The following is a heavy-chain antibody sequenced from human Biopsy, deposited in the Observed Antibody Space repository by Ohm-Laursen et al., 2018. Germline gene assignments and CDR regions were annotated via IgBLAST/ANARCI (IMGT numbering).Heavy chain of an antibody. CDR1: GGSINSANYF. Sequence: TLSLTCSVSGGSINSANYFWAWIRQHPGKGLEWIGYISHTGSTHSNPSLKSRITISIDTSENHFSLKLRSVTATDTAVYYCVREPKTETAEAWYFDLWGRGTLVTVSS. J-gene: IGHJ2*01. V-gene: IGHV4-31*03. CDR2: ISHTGST. D-gene: IGHD2-21*02. CDR3: VREPKTETAEAWYFDL.